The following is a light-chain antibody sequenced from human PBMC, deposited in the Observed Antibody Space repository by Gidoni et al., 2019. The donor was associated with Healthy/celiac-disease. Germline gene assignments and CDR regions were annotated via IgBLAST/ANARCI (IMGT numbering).Light chain of an antibody. V-gene: IGKV1-27*01. J-gene: IGKJ3*01. CDR1: QGISNY. CDR2: AAS. Sequence: DIQMTQSPSSLSASVGDRVTITCRASQGISNYLAWYQQKPGKVPKLLIYAASTLQSGVPSRFSGSGSGTDFTLTISSLQPEDVATYYCQKYNSAPSVXPXTKVDIK. CDR3: QKYNSAPS.